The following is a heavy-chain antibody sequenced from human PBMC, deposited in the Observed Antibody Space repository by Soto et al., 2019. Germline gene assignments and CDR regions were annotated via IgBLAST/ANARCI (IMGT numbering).Heavy chain of an antibody. CDR2: INHSGST. V-gene: IGHV4-34*01. D-gene: IGHD2-15*01. CDR1: GGSFSGYY. Sequence: SETLSLTCAVYGGSFSGYYWSWIRQPPGKGLEWIGEINHSGSTNYNPSLKSRVTISVDTSKNQFSLKLSSVTAADTAVYYCARAGYCSGGSCYSTYFDYWGQGTLVTVS. CDR3: ARAGYCSGGSCYSTYFDY. J-gene: IGHJ4*02.